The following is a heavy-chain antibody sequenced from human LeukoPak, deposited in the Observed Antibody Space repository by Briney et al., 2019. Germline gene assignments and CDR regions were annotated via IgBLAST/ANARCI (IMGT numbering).Heavy chain of an antibody. J-gene: IGHJ4*02. V-gene: IGHV1-46*01. Sequence: ASVKVSCKASGYTFTTCYMHWVRQAPGQGLEWMGIINPSGGSTSYAQKFQGRVTMTRDTSTSTVYMELSSLRSEDTAVYYCARGGSGWYPTDYWGQGTLVTVSS. CDR2: INPSGGST. CDR3: ARGGSGWYPTDY. CDR1: GYTFTTCY. D-gene: IGHD6-19*01.